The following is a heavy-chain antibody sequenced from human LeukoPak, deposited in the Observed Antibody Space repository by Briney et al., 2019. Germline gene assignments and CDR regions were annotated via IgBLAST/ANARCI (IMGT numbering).Heavy chain of an antibody. CDR1: GFTFDDYA. CDR3: AKEGLVAYFDY. CDR2: ISWNSGSI. V-gene: IGHV3-9*01. Sequence: GRSLRLSCAASGFTFDDYAMHWVRQAPGKGLEWVSGISWNSGSIGYADSVKGRFTISRDNAKNSLYLQMNSLRAEDTALYYCAKEGLVAYFDYWGQGTLVTVSS. J-gene: IGHJ4*02. D-gene: IGHD6-19*01.